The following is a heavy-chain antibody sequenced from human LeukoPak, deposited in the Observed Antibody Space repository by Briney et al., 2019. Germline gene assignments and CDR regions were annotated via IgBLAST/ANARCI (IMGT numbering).Heavy chain of an antibody. V-gene: IGHV4-4*07. Sequence: SETLSLTCTVSGASISNYYWSWIRQPAGKGLEWIGRIYTSGSTNYNPSLKSRVTMSVDTSKNQFSLKLSSVTAADTAVYYCARVRFGRFGELWGNFDYWGQGTLVTVSS. CDR2: IYTSGST. D-gene: IGHD3-10*01. CDR1: GASISNYY. CDR3: ARVRFGRFGELWGNFDY. J-gene: IGHJ4*02.